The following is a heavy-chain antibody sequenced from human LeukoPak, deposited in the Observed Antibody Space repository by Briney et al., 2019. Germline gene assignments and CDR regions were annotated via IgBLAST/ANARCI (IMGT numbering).Heavy chain of an antibody. J-gene: IGHJ6*03. CDR2: ISSSSSYI. D-gene: IGHD6-13*01. V-gene: IGHV3-21*01. Sequence: PGGSLRLSCAASGFTFSSYSMNWVRQAPGKGLEWVSSISSSSSYIYYADSVKGRFTISRDNAKNSLYLQMNSLRAEDTAVYYCAKDRRQLVPARYYMDVWSKGTTVTVSS. CDR1: GFTFSSYS. CDR3: AKDRRQLVPARYYMDV.